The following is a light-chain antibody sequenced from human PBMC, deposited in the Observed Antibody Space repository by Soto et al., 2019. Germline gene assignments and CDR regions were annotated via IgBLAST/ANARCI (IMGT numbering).Light chain of an antibody. Sequence: VMTNSAATLSVNKGESATLSCRASQSVSSNLAWYQQKPGQAPSLLILGASTRATGIPARSSGRVCGTECTLTVSLRQKEDYEGNEWHQNFCWWTFGLGT. CDR3: HQNFCWWT. CDR1: QSVSSN. CDR2: GAS. V-gene: IGKV3-15*01. J-gene: IGKJ1*01.